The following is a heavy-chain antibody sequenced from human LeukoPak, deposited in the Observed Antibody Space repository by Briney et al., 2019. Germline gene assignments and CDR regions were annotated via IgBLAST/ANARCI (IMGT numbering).Heavy chain of an antibody. CDR3: ARLMGYYDSSGYTNWFDP. Sequence: SETLSLTCAVYGGSFSGYYWSWIRQPPGKGLEWIGEINHSGSTDYNPSLKSRVTISVDTSKNQFSLKLSSVTAADTAVYYCARLMGYYDSSGYTNWFDPWGQGTLVTVSS. CDR2: INHSGST. V-gene: IGHV4-34*01. CDR1: GGSFSGYY. D-gene: IGHD3-22*01. J-gene: IGHJ5*02.